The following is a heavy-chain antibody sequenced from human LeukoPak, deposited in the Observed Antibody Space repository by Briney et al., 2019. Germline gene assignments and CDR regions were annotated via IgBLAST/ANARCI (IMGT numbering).Heavy chain of an antibody. CDR1: GFTFSNYA. Sequence: GGSLRLSCAASGFTFSNYAMSWVRRAPGKGLEWVSGISGTSGTINYAAPVKDRFTISRDNSKNTLYLQMNSLRVDDMAVYYCAKRLGDPRAFDYWGQGTLVTVSS. CDR2: ISGTSGTI. J-gene: IGHJ4*02. V-gene: IGHV3-23*01. D-gene: IGHD2-21*02. CDR3: AKRLGDPRAFDY.